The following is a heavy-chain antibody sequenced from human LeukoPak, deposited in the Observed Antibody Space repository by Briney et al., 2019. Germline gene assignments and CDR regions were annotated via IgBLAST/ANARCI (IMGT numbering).Heavy chain of an antibody. J-gene: IGHJ4*02. CDR3: ARGLGYSYGYGIDY. CDR1: GFIFSSYA. CDR2: IWFDGSNT. Sequence: GGSLRLSCAASGFIFSSYAMHWVRQAPGKGPEWVAIIWFDGSNTYYAESVEGRFTISRDNSKNTLYLQMNSLRAEDTAVYSCARGLGYSYGYGIDYWGQGTQVIASS. D-gene: IGHD5-18*01. V-gene: IGHV3-33*01.